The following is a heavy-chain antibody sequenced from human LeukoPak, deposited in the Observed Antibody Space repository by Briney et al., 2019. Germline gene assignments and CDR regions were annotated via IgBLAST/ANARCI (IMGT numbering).Heavy chain of an antibody. CDR1: GYTFTGYY. CDR2: INPNSGGT. CDR3: ARVGLPNHYYYYMDA. J-gene: IGHJ6*03. V-gene: IGHV1-2*02. Sequence: GASVKVSCKASGYTFTGYYMHWVRQAPGQGLEWMGWINPNSGGTNYAQKFQGRVTMTRDTSISTAYMELSRLRSDDTAVYYCARVGLPNHYYYYMDAWGKGTTVTVSS.